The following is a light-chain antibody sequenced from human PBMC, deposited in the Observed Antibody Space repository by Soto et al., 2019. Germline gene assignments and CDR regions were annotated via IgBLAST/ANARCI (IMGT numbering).Light chain of an antibody. CDR3: CSYANSYSLYV. CDR2: DVS. Sequence: QSALTQPRSVSGSPGQSVTISCTGTSSDVGGYNYVSWYQQHPGKAPKVMIYDVSKRPSGVPDRFSGSKSGNTASLTISGLQAEDEADYYCCSYANSYSLYVSGTGTKLTVL. J-gene: IGLJ1*01. CDR1: SSDVGGYNY. V-gene: IGLV2-11*01.